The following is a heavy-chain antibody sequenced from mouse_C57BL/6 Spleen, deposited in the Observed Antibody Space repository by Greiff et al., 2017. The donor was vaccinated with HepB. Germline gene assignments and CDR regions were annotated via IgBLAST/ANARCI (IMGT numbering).Heavy chain of an antibody. J-gene: IGHJ3*01. CDR2: IDPETGGT. D-gene: IGHD2-1*01. CDR1: GYTFTDYE. Sequence: VQLQQSGAELVRPGASVTLSCKASGYTFTDYEMHWVKQTPVHGLEWIGAIDPETGGTAYNQKFKGKAILTADKSSSTAYMELRSLTSEDSAVYYCTVYYGNYVTWFAYWGQGTLVTVSA. V-gene: IGHV1-15*01. CDR3: TVYYGNYVTWFAY.